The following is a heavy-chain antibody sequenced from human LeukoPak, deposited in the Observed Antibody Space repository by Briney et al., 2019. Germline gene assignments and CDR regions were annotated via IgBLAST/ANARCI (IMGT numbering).Heavy chain of an antibody. CDR2: ISSSSSYI. J-gene: IGHJ4*02. Sequence: GGSLGLSCAASGFTFSSYSMNWVRQAPGKGLEWVSSISSSSSYIYYADSVKGRFTISRDNAKNSLYLQMNSLRAEDTAVYYCARVGYVVAATWDYWGQGTLVTVSS. CDR3: ARVGYVVAATWDY. CDR1: GFTFSSYS. D-gene: IGHD2-15*01. V-gene: IGHV3-21*01.